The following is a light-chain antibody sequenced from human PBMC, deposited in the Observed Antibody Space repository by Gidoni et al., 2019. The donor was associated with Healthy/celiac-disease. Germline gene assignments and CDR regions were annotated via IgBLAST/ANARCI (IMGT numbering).Light chain of an antibody. V-gene: IGLV1-40*01. CDR1: SFNIGAGYD. CDR3: QSYDSSLSGSGV. Sequence: QSVLTQPPSVSGAPGQRVTISCTGSSFNIGAGYDVHWYQQLPGTAPKLLIYGNSNRPSGVPDRFSGSKSGTSAFLAITGLQAEDEADYYCQSYDSSLSGSGVFGGGTKLTVL. J-gene: IGLJ2*01. CDR2: GNS.